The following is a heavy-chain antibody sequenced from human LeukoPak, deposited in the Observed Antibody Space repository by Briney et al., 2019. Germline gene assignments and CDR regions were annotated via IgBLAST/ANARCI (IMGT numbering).Heavy chain of an antibody. J-gene: IGHJ6*02. Sequence: GASVKVSCKASGYTFTSYGISWVRQAPGQGLEWMGWISAYNGNTNYAQKLQGRVTMTTDTSTSTAYMELRSLRSDDTAVYYCAKDRDGDYVSVYYYYGMDVWGQGTTVTVSS. CDR2: ISAYNGNT. CDR3: AKDRDGDYVSVYYYYGMDV. CDR1: GYTFTSYG. D-gene: IGHD4-17*01. V-gene: IGHV1-18*01.